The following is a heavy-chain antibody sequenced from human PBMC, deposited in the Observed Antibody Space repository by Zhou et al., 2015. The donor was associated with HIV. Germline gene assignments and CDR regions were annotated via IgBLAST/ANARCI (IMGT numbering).Heavy chain of an antibody. D-gene: IGHD5-18*01. V-gene: IGHV1-69*06. J-gene: IGHJ6*02. CDR1: RDTFSSYA. CDR3: ARDQGGGGYSYARFRMDV. CDR2: IIPFFGTA. Sequence: QLVQSGAEVKRPGSSVKVSCQASRDTFSSYAISWVRQARGQGLEWMGGIIPFFGTAKYAQKFQGRVTFTADRSTSTAYMDLRSLSSEDTAVYYCARDQGGGGYSYARFRMDVWGQGTTVTVSS.